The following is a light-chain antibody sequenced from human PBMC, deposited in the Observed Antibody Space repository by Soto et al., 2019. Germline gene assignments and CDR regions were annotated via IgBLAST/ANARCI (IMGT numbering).Light chain of an antibody. V-gene: IGKV1-5*03. CDR2: KAS. Sequence: DVQMTQSPSTLSASVGDRVTITCRASQSISTRLAWYQQKPGKAPKLLIYKASGLESGVPSRFSGSGSGTEFTLTISSLQPDDFATYDCQQYNTYSWTFGQGTKVEIK. CDR1: QSISTR. J-gene: IGKJ1*01. CDR3: QQYNTYSWT.